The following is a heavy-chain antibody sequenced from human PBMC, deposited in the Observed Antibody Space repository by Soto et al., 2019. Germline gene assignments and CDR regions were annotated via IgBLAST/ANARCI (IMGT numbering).Heavy chain of an antibody. Sequence: SETLSLTCTVSGGSISSSSSYWGWIRQPPGKGLEWVGSIYYLGNTYYNPSLGGRVTISVDTSKNQFSLKLSSVTAADTAVYYCARHAMAENIVATITTWGQGTLVTVSS. J-gene: IGHJ5*02. CDR1: GGSISSSSSY. V-gene: IGHV4-39*01. D-gene: IGHD5-12*01. CDR2: IYYLGNT. CDR3: ARHAMAENIVATITT.